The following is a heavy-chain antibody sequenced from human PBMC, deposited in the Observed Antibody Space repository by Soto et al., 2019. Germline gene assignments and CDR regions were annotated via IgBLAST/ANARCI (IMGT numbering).Heavy chain of an antibody. J-gene: IGHJ4*01. Sequence: SVKVSCKTSGFTFARSAIQWVRQARGQRLEWVGWIVVASNDTNYAPKFQGRVTITTDMSTSTAYMELSSLRSEDSALYFCAAGYSSAPDYWGQ. V-gene: IGHV1-58*02. CDR3: AAGYSSAPDY. D-gene: IGHD6-25*01. CDR2: IVVASNDT. CDR1: GFTFARSA.